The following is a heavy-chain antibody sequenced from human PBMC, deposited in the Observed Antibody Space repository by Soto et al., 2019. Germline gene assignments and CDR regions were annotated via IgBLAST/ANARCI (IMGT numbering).Heavy chain of an antibody. V-gene: IGHV1-2*02. J-gene: IGHJ6*02. CDR3: ARDRKRLATFDGLAA. CDR2: IKPSSGGT. Sequence: ASVKVSCKVSGNTFSDHFLHWVRQAPGQGPEWMGWIKPSSGGTHYAQKFKGRVTFSSDASITTAYMELTSLTSDDSAVYFCARDRKRLATFDGLAAWGQGTTVTVSS. D-gene: IGHD3-16*01. CDR1: GNTFSDHF.